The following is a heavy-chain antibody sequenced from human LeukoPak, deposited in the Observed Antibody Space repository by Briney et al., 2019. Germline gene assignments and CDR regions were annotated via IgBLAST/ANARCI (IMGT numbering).Heavy chain of an antibody. CDR1: GFTFSSYS. Sequence: GGSLRLSCAASGFTFSSYSMNWVRQAPGKGLEWVSSISSSSSYIYYADSVKGRFTISRDNANNSLYLQMNSLRAEDTAVYYCASKIVGAKGFDYWGQGTLVTVSS. CDR2: ISSSSSYI. D-gene: IGHD1-26*01. V-gene: IGHV3-21*01. J-gene: IGHJ4*02. CDR3: ASKIVGAKGFDY.